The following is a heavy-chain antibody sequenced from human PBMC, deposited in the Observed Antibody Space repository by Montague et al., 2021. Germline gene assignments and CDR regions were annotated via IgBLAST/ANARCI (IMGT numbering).Heavy chain of an antibody. D-gene: IGHD1-26*01. V-gene: IGHV3-49*02. J-gene: IGHJ6*02. CDR3: TRDLRWEKTDYYYGMDF. CDR2: GGTT. Sequence: GGTTEYAASVKGRFTISRDDSNSIAYLQMNSLKTEDTAVYYCTRDLRWEKTDYYYGMDFGGQGTTVTVSS.